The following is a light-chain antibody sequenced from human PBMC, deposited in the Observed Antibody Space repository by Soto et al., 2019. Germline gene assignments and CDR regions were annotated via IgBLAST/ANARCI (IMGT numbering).Light chain of an antibody. CDR3: CSYGGGRTPLG. J-gene: IGLJ2*01. CDR1: RSDVGGYRY. V-gene: IGLV2-11*01. CDR2: DVA. Sequence: QPVLTQPRSVSGSPGQSVTVSCTGSRSDVGGYRYVSWYQKVPGRAPKLVIFDVAKRPSGVPGRFSGVKSGNTAFLTISELQAEDEGDYYCCSYGGGRTPLGFGGGTKVTVL.